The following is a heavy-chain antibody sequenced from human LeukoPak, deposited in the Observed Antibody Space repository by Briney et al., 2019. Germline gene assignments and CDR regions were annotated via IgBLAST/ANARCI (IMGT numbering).Heavy chain of an antibody. CDR1: GFTFSSYS. J-gene: IGHJ3*02. CDR3: ARGTNNAFDI. V-gene: IGHV3-48*04. D-gene: IGHD2-2*01. CDR2: ISSGSSTV. Sequence: PGGSLRLSCAASGFTFSSYSMTWVRQAPGKGLQWVSYISSGSSTVYYADSVRGRFTISRDNAENSLYLQMNGLRAEDTAVYYCARGTNNAFDIWGQGTIVTVSS.